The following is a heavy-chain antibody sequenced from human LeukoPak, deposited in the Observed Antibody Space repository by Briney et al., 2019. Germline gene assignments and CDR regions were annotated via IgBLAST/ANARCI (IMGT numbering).Heavy chain of an antibody. J-gene: IGHJ4*02. CDR1: GFTFSSYW. Sequence: PGGSLRLSCAASGFTFSSYWMSWVRQAPGKGLEWVAVISYDGSNKYYADSVKGRFTISRDNSKNTLYLQMNSLRAEDTAVYYCARIVGATGTVDYWGQGTLVTVSS. D-gene: IGHD1-26*01. CDR2: ISYDGSNK. CDR3: ARIVGATGTVDY. V-gene: IGHV3-30-3*01.